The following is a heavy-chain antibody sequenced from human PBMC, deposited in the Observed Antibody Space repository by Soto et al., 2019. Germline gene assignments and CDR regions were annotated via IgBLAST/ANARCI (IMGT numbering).Heavy chain of an antibody. CDR1: GYTFKNYG. J-gene: IGHJ4*02. V-gene: IGHV1-18*04. D-gene: IGHD3-9*01. CDR3: VLGGLETGYYRDMDY. CDR2: ISAYNGDT. Sequence: QDHLVQSGAEVKKPGASATVSCKASGYTFKNYGIHWVRQAPGRGLEWVAWISAYNGDTSYAQHFQGRVTVTTETLTNTAYMELRSLRPDDTAVYFCVLGGLETGYYRDMDYWGQGTLVSVSS.